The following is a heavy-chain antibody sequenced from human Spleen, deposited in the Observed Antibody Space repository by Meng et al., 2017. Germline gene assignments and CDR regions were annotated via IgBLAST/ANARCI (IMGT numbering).Heavy chain of an antibody. CDR3: ARGPGGLGFDP. CDR2: IYYSGST. CDR1: GGSISSGGYY. D-gene: IGHD1-26*01. V-gene: IGHV4-31*11. Sequence: GQLPESGPGLVKPSGTLSLTCAVSGGSISSGGYYWSWIRQHPGKGLEWIGYIYYSGSTYYNPSLKSRVTISVDKSKNQFSLKLSSVTAADTAVYYCARGPGGLGFDPWGQGTLVTVSS. J-gene: IGHJ5*02.